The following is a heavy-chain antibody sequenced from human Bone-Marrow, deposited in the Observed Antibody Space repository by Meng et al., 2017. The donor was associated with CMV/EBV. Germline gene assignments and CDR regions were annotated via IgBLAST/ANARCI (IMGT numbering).Heavy chain of an antibody. CDR2: INSDGYST. V-gene: IGHV3-74*01. CDR1: GFTFSSYW. D-gene: IGHD2-2*01. J-gene: IGHJ4*02. Sequence: GESLKISCAASGFTFSSYWLHWVRQAPGKGLVWVSRINSDGYSTDYADSVKGRFTISRDNSKNTLYLQMNSLRAEDTAVYYCARGDIVVVPAAPFDYWGQGTLVTVSS. CDR3: ARGDIVVVPAAPFDY.